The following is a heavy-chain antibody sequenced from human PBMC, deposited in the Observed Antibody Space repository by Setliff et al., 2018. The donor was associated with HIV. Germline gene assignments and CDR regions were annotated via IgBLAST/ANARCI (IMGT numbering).Heavy chain of an antibody. V-gene: IGHV4-61*02. CDR1: GGSISSGIYY. J-gene: IGHJ6*03. CDR2: IYTSGST. D-gene: IGHD6-13*01. Sequence: PSETLSLTCTVSGGSISSGIYYWSWIRQPAGKGLEWIGRIYTSGSTNYNPSLKSRVTISVDTSKNQFSLKLSSVTAADTAVYYCARHRDPPGSSWIFYYFYMDLWGGGTTVTVSS. CDR3: ARHRDPPGSSWIFYYFYMDL.